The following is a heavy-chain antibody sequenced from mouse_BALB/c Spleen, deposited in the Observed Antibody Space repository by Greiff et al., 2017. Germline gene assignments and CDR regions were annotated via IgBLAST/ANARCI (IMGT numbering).Heavy chain of an antibody. CDR2: INPYNGAT. V-gene: IGHV1-31*01. Sequence: VQLQQSGPELVKPGASVKISCKASGYSFTGYYMHWVKQSHVKSLEWIGRINPYNGATSYNQNFKDKASLTVDKSSSTAYMELHSLTSEDSAVYYCARGRGNPFDYWGQGTTLTVSS. D-gene: IGHD2-1*01. J-gene: IGHJ2*01. CDR3: ARGRGNPFDY. CDR1: GYSFTGYY.